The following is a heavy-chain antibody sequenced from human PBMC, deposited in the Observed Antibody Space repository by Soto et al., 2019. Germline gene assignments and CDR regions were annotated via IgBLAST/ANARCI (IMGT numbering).Heavy chain of an antibody. D-gene: IGHD3-9*01. J-gene: IGHJ4*02. Sequence: PSETLSLTCTVSGGSISSGGYYWSWIRQHPGKGLEWIGYIYYSGSTYYNPSLKSRVTISVDTSKNQFSLKLSSVTAADTAVYYCARRSHYYDILTGYPYYFDYWGQGTLVTVSS. V-gene: IGHV4-31*03. CDR1: GGSISSGGYY. CDR3: ARRSHYYDILTGYPYYFDY. CDR2: IYYSGST.